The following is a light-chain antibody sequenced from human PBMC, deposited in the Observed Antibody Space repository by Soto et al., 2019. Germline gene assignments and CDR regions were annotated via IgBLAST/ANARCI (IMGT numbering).Light chain of an antibody. CDR2: STN. J-gene: IGLJ3*02. Sequence: QTVVTQEPSVSVSPGGTVTLTCGLSSGSVSTSYYPSWYQQTPGQAPRTLIYSTNTRSSGVPDRFSGSILGNKAALTITGAQADDESDYYCVLYMGSGLSVFGGGTKVTVL. CDR1: SGSVSTSYY. V-gene: IGLV8-61*01. CDR3: VLYMGSGLSV.